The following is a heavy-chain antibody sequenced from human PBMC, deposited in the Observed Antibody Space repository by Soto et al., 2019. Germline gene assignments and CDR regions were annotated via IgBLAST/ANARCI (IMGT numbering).Heavy chain of an antibody. Sequence: QVQLVQSGAEVKKPGSSVKVSCKASGGTFSSYAISWVRQAPGQGLEWMGGIIPIFGTANYAQKFQGRVTITADKSTSTAYMELSSLRSEDTAVYYCARVRAGMATIRGLYYFDYWGQGTLVTVSS. V-gene: IGHV1-69*06. CDR2: IIPIFGTA. CDR3: ARVRAGMATIRGLYYFDY. CDR1: GGTFSSYA. J-gene: IGHJ4*02. D-gene: IGHD5-12*01.